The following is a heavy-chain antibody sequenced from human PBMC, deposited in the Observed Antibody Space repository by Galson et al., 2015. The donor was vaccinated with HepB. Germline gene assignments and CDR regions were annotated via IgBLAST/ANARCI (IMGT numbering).Heavy chain of an antibody. D-gene: IGHD2-15*01. Sequence: SVKVSCKASGFTFTGYYIHWVRQAPGQGLEWMGRINPNSGGTNYAQKFQGRVTMTRDTSIGTAYMELSRLRSDDTVVYYCARNRRPLRYCSGDSCYTEFDYWGQGTLVTVSS. CDR3: ARNRRPLRYCSGDSCYTEFDY. V-gene: IGHV1-2*05. J-gene: IGHJ4*02. CDR1: GFTFTGYY. CDR2: INPNSGGT.